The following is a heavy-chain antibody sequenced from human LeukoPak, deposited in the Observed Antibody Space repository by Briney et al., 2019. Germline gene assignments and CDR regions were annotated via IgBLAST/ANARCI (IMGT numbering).Heavy chain of an antibody. V-gene: IGHV4-4*07. CDR1: GGSVRSYY. Sequence: KTSETLSLTCTVSGGSVRSYYWSWIRQSAGKGLEWIGRIYAGGSTDHNPSLKSRVTMSVDSSKNQFSLRLSSVTAADTAVYYCAREHKDYDGDGYYYGYWGQGTLVTVSS. CDR3: AREHKDYDGDGYYYGY. CDR2: IYAGGST. J-gene: IGHJ4*02. D-gene: IGHD3-22*01.